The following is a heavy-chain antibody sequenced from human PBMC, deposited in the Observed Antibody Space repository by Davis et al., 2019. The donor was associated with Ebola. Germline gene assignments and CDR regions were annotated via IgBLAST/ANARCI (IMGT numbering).Heavy chain of an antibody. CDR3: ARGGYD. Sequence: PGGSLRLSCSASGFTFSSYSMSWVRQAPGKGLEWVSYISSSTRTIYYADSVKGRFTISRDNAKNPLYLQMNSLRDEDTAVYYCARGGYDWGQGTLVTVSS. V-gene: IGHV3-48*02. D-gene: IGHD3-3*01. CDR1: GFTFSSYS. CDR2: ISSSTRTI. J-gene: IGHJ4*02.